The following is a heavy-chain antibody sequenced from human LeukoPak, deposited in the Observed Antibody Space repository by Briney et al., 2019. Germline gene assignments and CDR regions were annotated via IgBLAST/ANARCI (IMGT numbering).Heavy chain of an antibody. CDR2: ISGSGGST. CDR3: AKEPYSSGWNWFDP. CDR1: GFTFSNYA. Sequence: GGSLRLSCAASGFTFSNYAMSWVRQAPRKGLEWVSVISGSGGSTYYADSVKGRFTISRDNSKNTLYLQMNSLRAEDTALYYCAKEPYSSGWNWFDPWGQGTLVTVSS. J-gene: IGHJ5*02. D-gene: IGHD6-19*01. V-gene: IGHV3-23*01.